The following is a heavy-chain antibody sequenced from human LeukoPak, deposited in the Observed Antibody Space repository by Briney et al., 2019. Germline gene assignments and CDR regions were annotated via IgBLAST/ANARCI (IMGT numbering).Heavy chain of an antibody. CDR1: GGSFSGYY. CDR3: ARVTGYMIEDYFDY. Sequence: PSETLSLTCAVYGGSFSGYYWSWIRQPPGKGLEWIGEINHSGSTNYNPSLKSRVTISVDTSKNQFSLKLRSVTAADTAVYYCARVTGYMIEDYFDYWGQGTLVTVSS. V-gene: IGHV4-34*01. J-gene: IGHJ4*02. CDR2: INHSGST. D-gene: IGHD3-22*01.